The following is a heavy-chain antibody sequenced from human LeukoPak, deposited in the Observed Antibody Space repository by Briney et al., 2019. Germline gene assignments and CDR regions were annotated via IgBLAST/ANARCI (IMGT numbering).Heavy chain of an antibody. CDR1: GGSISSSSYY. D-gene: IGHD7-27*01. CDR2: IHTSGST. J-gene: IGHJ4*02. Sequence: SETLSLTCTVSGGSISSSSYYWSWIRQPAGKGLEWIGRIHTSGSTNYNPSLKSRVTMSGDTSKDQFSLKLSSVTAADTAVYYCASRKLGNDYWGQGTLVTVSS. V-gene: IGHV4-61*02. CDR3: ASRKLGNDY.